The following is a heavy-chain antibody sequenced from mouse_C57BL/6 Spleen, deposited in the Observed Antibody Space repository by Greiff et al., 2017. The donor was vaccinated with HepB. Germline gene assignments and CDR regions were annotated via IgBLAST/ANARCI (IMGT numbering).Heavy chain of an antibody. CDR3: ARGGVSITTVVPFAY. Sequence: QVQLQQPGAELVKPGASVKLSCKASGYTFTSYWMQWVKQRPGQGLEWIGEIDPSDSYTNYNQKFKGKATLTVDTSSSTAYMQLSSLTSEDSAVYYCARGGVSITTVVPFAYWGQGTLVTVSA. CDR2: IDPSDSYT. CDR1: GYTFTSYW. D-gene: IGHD1-1*01. V-gene: IGHV1-50*01. J-gene: IGHJ3*01.